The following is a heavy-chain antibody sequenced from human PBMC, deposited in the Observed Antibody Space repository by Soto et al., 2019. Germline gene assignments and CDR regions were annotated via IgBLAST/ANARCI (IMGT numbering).Heavy chain of an antibody. CDR2: INHSGST. CDR3: ARYTYYYDYMDV. CDR1: GGSFSGYY. V-gene: IGHV4-34*01. J-gene: IGHJ6*03. Sequence: SETLSLTCAVYGGSFSGYYWSWIRQPPGKGLEWIGEINHSGSTNYNPSLKSRVTISVDTSKNQFSLKLSSVTAADTAVYYCARYTYYYDYMDVWGKRTTVPVSS.